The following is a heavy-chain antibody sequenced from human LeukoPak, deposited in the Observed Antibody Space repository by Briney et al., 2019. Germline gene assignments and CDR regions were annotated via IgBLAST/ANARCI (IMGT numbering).Heavy chain of an antibody. V-gene: IGHV3-23*01. CDR1: GFTVSNNY. CDR3: TKLGCTSTSCYTNY. J-gene: IGHJ4*02. D-gene: IGHD2-2*02. Sequence: PGGSLRLSCTASGFTVSNNYMSWVRQAPGKGLEWASGISGSGTSTYYADSVKGRFTISRDNSKNTLYLQMNSLRAEDTAVYYCTKLGCTSTSCYTNYWGQGTLVTVSS. CDR2: ISGSGTST.